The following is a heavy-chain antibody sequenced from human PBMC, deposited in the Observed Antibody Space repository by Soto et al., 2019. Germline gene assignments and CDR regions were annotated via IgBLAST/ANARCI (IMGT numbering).Heavy chain of an antibody. J-gene: IGHJ3*02. CDR3: ARLSSPGIDAFDI. Sequence: QVQLQESGPGLVKPSETLSLTRTVSGGSISSYYWSWIRQPPGKGLEWIGYIYYSGSTNYNPSLKSRVTISVDTSKNQFSLKLSSVTAADTAVYYCARLSSPGIDAFDIWGQGTMVTVSS. CDR2: IYYSGST. CDR1: GGSISSYY. D-gene: IGHD6-6*01. V-gene: IGHV4-59*08.